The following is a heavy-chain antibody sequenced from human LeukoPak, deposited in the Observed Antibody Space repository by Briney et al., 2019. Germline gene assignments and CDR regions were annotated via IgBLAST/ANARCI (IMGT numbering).Heavy chain of an antibody. J-gene: IGHJ6*04. D-gene: IGHD5-18*01. CDR3: ARDPGYSYGAYYYYYGMDV. V-gene: IGHV4-59*01. CDR1: GGSISSYY. Sequence: SETLSLTCTVSGGSISSYYWSWTRQPPGKGLEWIGYIYYSGSTNYNPSLKSRVTISVDTSKNQFSLKLSSVTAADTAVYYCARDPGYSYGAYYYYYGMDVWGKGTTVTVSS. CDR2: IYYSGST.